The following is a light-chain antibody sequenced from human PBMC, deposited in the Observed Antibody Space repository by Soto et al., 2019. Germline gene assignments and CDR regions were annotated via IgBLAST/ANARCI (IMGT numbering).Light chain of an antibody. Sequence: DIVMTQSPDSLAVSLGERATINCKSSQTVLDSSNNKDYLTWYQQKPGQPPKLLIYWASTREFGVPDRFSGSGFGTDFTLTISSLQAEDVAVYYCKQYYSTPRTFGHGTKVEIK. CDR2: WAS. J-gene: IGKJ1*01. CDR1: QTVLDSSNNKDY. V-gene: IGKV4-1*01. CDR3: KQYYSTPRT.